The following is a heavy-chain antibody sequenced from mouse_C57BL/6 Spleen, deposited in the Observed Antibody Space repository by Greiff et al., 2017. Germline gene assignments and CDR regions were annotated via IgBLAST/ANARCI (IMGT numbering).Heavy chain of an antibody. CDR1: GYSFTGYY. CDR2: INPSTGGT. J-gene: IGHJ3*01. V-gene: IGHV1-42*01. Sequence: VQLQQSGPELVKPGASVKISCKASGYSFTGYYMNWVKQSPEKSLEWIGEINPSTGGTTSNQKSKAKATSTVDKSPSTAYIQLKSLTSEDSAVYYCARCYYYGSGYTFAYWGQGTLVTVSA. D-gene: IGHD1-1*01. CDR3: ARCYYYGSGYTFAY.